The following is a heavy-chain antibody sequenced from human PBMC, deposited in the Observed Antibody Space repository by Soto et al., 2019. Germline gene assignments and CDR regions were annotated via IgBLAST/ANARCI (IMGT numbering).Heavy chain of an antibody. Sequence: ASVKVSCKASGYTFTSYYMHRVRQAPGQGLEWMGIINPSGGSTSYAQKFQGRVTMTRDTSTSTVYMELSSLRSEDTAVYYCARDRHEGRYFDWYRYYYYGMDVWGQGTTVTVSS. CDR1: GYTFTSYY. V-gene: IGHV1-46*03. CDR2: INPSGGST. D-gene: IGHD3-9*01. J-gene: IGHJ6*02. CDR3: ARDRHEGRYFDWYRYYYYGMDV.